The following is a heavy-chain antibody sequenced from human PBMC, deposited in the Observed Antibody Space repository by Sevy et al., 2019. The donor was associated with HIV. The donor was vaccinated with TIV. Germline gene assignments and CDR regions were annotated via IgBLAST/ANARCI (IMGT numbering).Heavy chain of an antibody. CDR3: RTDIVVQSGYSYDFSRINPDFSHNSGADV. J-gene: IGHJ6*02. CDR1: GFTFRNAW. D-gene: IGHD5-18*01. Sequence: GGSLRLSCVASGFTFRNAWMTWVRQVPGKGLEWVGRIVNDPDGGTTDYAAPVKGRFIISRDDSKNTLDLQMNSLKTEDTAVYYCRTDIVVQSGYSYDFSRINPDFSHNSGADVWGRGTTVTVSS. CDR2: IVNDPDGGTT. V-gene: IGHV3-15*04.